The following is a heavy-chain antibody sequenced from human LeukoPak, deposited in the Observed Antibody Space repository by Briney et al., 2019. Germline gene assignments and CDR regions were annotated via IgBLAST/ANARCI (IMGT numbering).Heavy chain of an antibody. D-gene: IGHD2-15*01. CDR1: GFTFRSHA. Sequence: GGSLRLTCVGSGFTFRSHAMSWVRQAPKKGLEFVSGIYENGGTTYYADSVKGRFSISRDNSKNTLYLQMNSLRAEDTAVYYCAKVSGSGGTKYQPFDYWGQGTLVTVPS. CDR3: AKVSGSGGTKYQPFDY. V-gene: IGHV3-23*01. J-gene: IGHJ4*02. CDR2: IYENGGTT.